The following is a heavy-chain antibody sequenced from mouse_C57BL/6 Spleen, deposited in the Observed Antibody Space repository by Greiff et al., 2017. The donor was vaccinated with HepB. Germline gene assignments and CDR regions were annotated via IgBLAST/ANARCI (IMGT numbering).Heavy chain of an antibody. D-gene: IGHD1-1*01. CDR3: ARRAYYYGSSSFDY. V-gene: IGHV1-50*01. CDR2: IDPSDSYT. CDR1: GYTFTSYW. J-gene: IGHJ2*01. Sequence: QVQLQQPGAELVKPGASVKLSCKASGYTFTSYWMQWVKQRPGQGLEWIGEIDPSDSYTNYNQKFKGKATLTVYTSSSTAYMQLSSLTSEDSAVYYGARRAYYYGSSSFDYWGQGTTLTVSS.